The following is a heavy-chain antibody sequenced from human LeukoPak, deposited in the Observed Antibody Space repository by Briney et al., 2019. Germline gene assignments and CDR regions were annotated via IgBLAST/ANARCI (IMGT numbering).Heavy chain of an antibody. Sequence: SETLSLTCAVYGGSFSGYYWSWIRQPPGKGLEWTGEINHSGSTNYNPSLKSRVTISVDTSKNQFSLKLSSVTAADTAVYYCARAKGSGSYFNWFDPWGQGTLVTASS. CDR2: INHSGST. J-gene: IGHJ5*02. CDR3: ARAKGSGSYFNWFDP. D-gene: IGHD3-10*01. V-gene: IGHV4-34*01. CDR1: GGSFSGYY.